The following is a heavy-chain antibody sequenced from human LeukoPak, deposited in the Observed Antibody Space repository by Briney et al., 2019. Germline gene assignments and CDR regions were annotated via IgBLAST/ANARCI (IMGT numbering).Heavy chain of an antibody. D-gene: IGHD6-19*01. CDR3: ARDHIAVAGPDAFDI. CDR1: GFTFSSYE. CDR2: ISSSCYTI. J-gene: IGHJ3*02. Sequence: GGSLRLSCAASGFTFSSYEMNWVRQAPGKGLEWVSYISSSCYTIYYADSVKGRFTISRDSAKNSLYLQMNSLRAEDTAVYYCARDHIAVAGPDAFDIWGQETMVTVFS. V-gene: IGHV3-48*03.